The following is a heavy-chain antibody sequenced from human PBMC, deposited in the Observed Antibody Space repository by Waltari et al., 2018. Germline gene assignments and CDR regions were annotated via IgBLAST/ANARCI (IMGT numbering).Heavy chain of an antibody. J-gene: IGHJ6*02. V-gene: IGHV1-18*04. CDR1: GYTFNTYA. CDR2: LNGFNGNT. CDR3: AKRRVDYYYYGLDV. Sequence: QAQLVQSGPEVKTPGASVKVSCKASGYTFNTYAISWVRHAPGQGLEWLGWLNGFNGNTNYTQNLQGRLTLTADTSTSTAYMELRGLRSDDTAIYYCAKRRVDYYYYGLDVWGQGTTVTVSS.